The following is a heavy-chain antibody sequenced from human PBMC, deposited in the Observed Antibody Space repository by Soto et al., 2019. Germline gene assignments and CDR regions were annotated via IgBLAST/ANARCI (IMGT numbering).Heavy chain of an antibody. CDR3: ARHPGYYDILTGYTTYYFDS. Sequence: ETLSLTCTFSGGSIGTYYWSWIRQPPGKGLEWIGYIYYRGNTDYNPSLKSRVTISLDTPKNQFSLKLSSVTAADTAVYYCARHPGYYDILTGYTTYYFDSWGQGILVTVSS. J-gene: IGHJ4*02. CDR2: IYYRGNT. V-gene: IGHV4-59*08. CDR1: GGSIGTYY. D-gene: IGHD3-9*01.